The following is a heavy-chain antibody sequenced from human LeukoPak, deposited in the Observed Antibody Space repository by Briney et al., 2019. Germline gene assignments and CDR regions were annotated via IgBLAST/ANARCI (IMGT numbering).Heavy chain of an antibody. D-gene: IGHD3-22*01. J-gene: IGHJ4*02. Sequence: GGSLRLSCAASGFTFSSYGMHWVRQAPGKGLEWVAVISYDGSNKYYADSVKGRFTISRDNSKNTLYLQMNSLRAEDTAVYYCARASSGYYYDSSGYHPLGYWGQGTLVTVSS. V-gene: IGHV3-30*03. CDR1: GFTFSSYG. CDR3: ARASSGYYYDSSGYHPLGY. CDR2: ISYDGSNK.